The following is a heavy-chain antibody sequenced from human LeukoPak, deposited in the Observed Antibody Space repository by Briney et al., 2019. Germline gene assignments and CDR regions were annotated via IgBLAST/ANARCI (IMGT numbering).Heavy chain of an antibody. CDR1: GGSISSYY. J-gene: IGHJ4*02. Sequence: SETLSLTCTVSGGSISSYYWSWIRQPPGKGLEWIGHIYYSGSTHYNPSLKSRVTISVDTSKNQFSLKLSSVTAADPAVYYCARHVGNSGSGSYLAYFDYWGQGTLVTVSS. CDR2: IYYSGST. D-gene: IGHD3-10*01. V-gene: IGHV4-59*08. CDR3: ARHVGNSGSGSYLAYFDY.